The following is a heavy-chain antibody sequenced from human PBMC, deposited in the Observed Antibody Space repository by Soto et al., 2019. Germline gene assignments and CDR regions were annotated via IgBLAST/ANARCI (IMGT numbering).Heavy chain of an antibody. J-gene: IGHJ5*02. CDR3: ARERWASGSRWFDP. V-gene: IGHV1-3*01. Sequence: ASVKVSCKVSGYTFISYSMHWVRQAPGQRLEWMGWINVGNGNTKYSQKIQGSVTVTIDTSASTGYMELSSLRSEDTAVYYCARERWASGSRWFDPWGQGTLVTVSS. CDR2: INVGNGNT. D-gene: IGHD6-19*01. CDR1: GYTFISYS.